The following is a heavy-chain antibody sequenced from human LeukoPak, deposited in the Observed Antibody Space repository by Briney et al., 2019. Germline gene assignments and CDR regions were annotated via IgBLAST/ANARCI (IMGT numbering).Heavy chain of an antibody. D-gene: IGHD4-17*01. V-gene: IGHV1-69*04. CDR3: ARSDGDYGPPQL. CDR2: IIPILGIA. J-gene: IGHJ2*01. CDR1: GGTFSSYA. Sequence: SVKVSCKASGGTFSSYAISWVRQAPGQGLEWMGRIIPILGIANYAQKFQGRVTITADKSTSTAYMELNSLRSEDTAVYYCARSDGDYGPPQLWGRGTLVTVSS.